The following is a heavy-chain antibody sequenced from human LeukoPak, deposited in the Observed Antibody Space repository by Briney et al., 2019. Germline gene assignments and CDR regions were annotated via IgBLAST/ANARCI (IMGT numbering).Heavy chain of an antibody. J-gene: IGHJ4*02. CDR1: GGSISSYY. CDR2: IYTSGST. CDR3: ARETPPYYYGSGSSSNFDY. D-gene: IGHD3-10*01. V-gene: IGHV4-4*07. Sequence: SETLSLTCTVSGGSISSYYWSWIRQPAGKGLEWIGRIYTSGSTNYNPSLKSRVIMSVDTSKNQFSLKLSSVTAADTAVYYCARETPPYYYGSGSSSNFDYWGQGTLVTVSS.